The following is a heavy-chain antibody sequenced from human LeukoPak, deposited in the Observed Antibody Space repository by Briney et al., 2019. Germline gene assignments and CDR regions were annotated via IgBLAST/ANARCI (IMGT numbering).Heavy chain of an antibody. V-gene: IGHV3-43D*03. CDR2: ISWVGVST. CDR3: AKDQAAAVLLLLPGLFDY. Sequence: GGSLRLSCAASGFTFDEYAMHWVRQAPGKGLEWVSLISWVGVSTYYADSVKGRFTISRDNSKNTLYLQMNSLRVEDTAVYYCAKDQAAAVLLLLPGLFDYWGQGTLVTVSS. J-gene: IGHJ4*02. CDR1: GFTFDEYA. D-gene: IGHD3-10*01.